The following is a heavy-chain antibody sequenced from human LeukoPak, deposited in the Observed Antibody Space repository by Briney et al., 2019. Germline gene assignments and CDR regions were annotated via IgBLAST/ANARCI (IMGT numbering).Heavy chain of an antibody. V-gene: IGHV3-7*01. CDR1: GFTFSSYW. Sequence: PGGSPRLSCAASGFTFSSYWMRWVRQAPGKGLEGVANIRNDGSEEYYVDSVKGRFTISRDNVKNSLFLQMNSLTVEDTAVYYCARAIRGSAVDTGDRWGQGTLVTVSS. J-gene: IGHJ4*02. CDR2: IRNDGSEE. D-gene: IGHD3-10*01. CDR3: ARAIRGSAVDTGDR.